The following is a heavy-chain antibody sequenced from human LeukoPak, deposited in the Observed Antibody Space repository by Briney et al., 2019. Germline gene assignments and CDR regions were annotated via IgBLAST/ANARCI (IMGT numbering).Heavy chain of an antibody. J-gene: IGHJ6*02. V-gene: IGHV3-7*01. D-gene: IGHD3-10*01. CDR3: ARGWFGDREGYYYGMDV. CDR2: IKQDGSEK. Sequence: GGSLRLSCAASGFTFSSYWMSWVRQAPGKGLEWVANIKQDGSEKYYVDSVKGRFTISRDNAKNSLYLQMNSLRAEDTAVYYCARGWFGDREGYYYGMDVWGQGTTVTVSS. CDR1: GFTFSSYW.